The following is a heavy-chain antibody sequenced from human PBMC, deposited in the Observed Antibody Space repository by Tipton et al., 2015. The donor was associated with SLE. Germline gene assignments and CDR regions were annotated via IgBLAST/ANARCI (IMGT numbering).Heavy chain of an antibody. CDR1: GFTFSTYA. J-gene: IGHJ4*02. V-gene: IGHV3-48*03. CDR3: ARGSGEGIGDY. Sequence: SLRLSCAASGFTFSTYAMNWVRQAPGKGLEWVSYISSSGSTIYYADSVKGRFTISRDNAKNSLYLQMNSLRAEDTAVYYCARGSGEGIGDYWGQGTLVTVSS. D-gene: IGHD3-10*01. CDR2: ISSSGSTI.